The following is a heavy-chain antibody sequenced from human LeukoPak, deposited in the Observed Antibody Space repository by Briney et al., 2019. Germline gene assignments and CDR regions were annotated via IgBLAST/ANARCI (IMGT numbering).Heavy chain of an antibody. Sequence: PSETLSLTCAVSGGSISSGGYSWSWIRQPPGKGLEWIGYIYHSGSTYYNPSLKSRVTISVDRSKNQFSLKLGSVTAADTAVYYCARDQTLDVWGQGTTVTVSS. CDR2: IYHSGST. CDR1: GGSISSGGYS. CDR3: ARDQTLDV. J-gene: IGHJ6*02. V-gene: IGHV4-30-2*01.